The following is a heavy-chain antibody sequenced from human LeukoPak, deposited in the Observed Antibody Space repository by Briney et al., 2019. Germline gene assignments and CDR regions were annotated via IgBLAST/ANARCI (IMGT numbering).Heavy chain of an antibody. CDR1: GDSISRSIW. D-gene: IGHD7-27*01. CDR2: FSLSGST. Sequence: SGTLSLTCAVSGDSISRSIWWTWVRQPPGKGLEWIGEFSLSGSTNSNPSHRRRVTLSLDKYNNQSAQKLTSVTAADTAVYYCASRWVLTGEPYWGQGTLVTVSS. V-gene: IGHV4-4*02. J-gene: IGHJ4*02. CDR3: ASRWVLTGEPY.